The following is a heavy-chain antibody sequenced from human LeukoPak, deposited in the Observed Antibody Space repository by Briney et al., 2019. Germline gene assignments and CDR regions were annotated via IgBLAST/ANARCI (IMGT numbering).Heavy chain of an antibody. CDR1: VGFFSGYY. CDR2: INHSGST. J-gene: IGHJ4*02. D-gene: IGHD1-14*01. V-gene: IGHV4-34*01. Sequence: PSETLALTCAVYVGFFSGYYWSWIRQPPGKGLEWIGEINHSGSTNYNPSLRSRVTISVDTSKNQFSLKLSSVTAADTAVYYCSRVMAADSPDPDCDYWGEGTLVTVSS. CDR3: SRVMAADSPDPDCDY.